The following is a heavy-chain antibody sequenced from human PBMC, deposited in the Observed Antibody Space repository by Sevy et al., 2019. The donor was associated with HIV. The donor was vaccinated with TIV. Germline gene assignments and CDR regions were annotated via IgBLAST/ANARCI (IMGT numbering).Heavy chain of an antibody. V-gene: IGHV3-30*18. CDR3: AKDTGGSSWFYYYYGMDV. CDR1: GFPLRSHG. D-gene: IGHD6-13*01. J-gene: IGHJ6*02. Sequence: GSLRTPCGAPGFPLRSHGMHWVRQGPGKGVEWVGVITNDGSNKYFEESLKGRFTISRDNSKNKLYLQMNSLRAEDTAVYYCAKDTGGSSWFYYYYGMDVWGQGTTVTVSS. CDR2: ITNDGSNK.